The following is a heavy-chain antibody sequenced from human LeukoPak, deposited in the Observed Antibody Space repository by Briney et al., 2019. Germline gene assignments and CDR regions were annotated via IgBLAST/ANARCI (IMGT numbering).Heavy chain of an antibody. Sequence: GGSLRLSCAASGFSFSTYWMTWVRQAPGKGLEWVANIKQGGSEKYYVDSVKGRFTISRDNAKNSLYLQMNSLRAEDTAVYYCARDSPERGYSNGPLDNYFDYWGQGTLVTVSS. CDR3: ARDSPERGYSNGPLDNYFDY. V-gene: IGHV3-7*01. CDR2: IKQGGSEK. J-gene: IGHJ4*02. CDR1: GFSFSTYW. D-gene: IGHD5-18*01.